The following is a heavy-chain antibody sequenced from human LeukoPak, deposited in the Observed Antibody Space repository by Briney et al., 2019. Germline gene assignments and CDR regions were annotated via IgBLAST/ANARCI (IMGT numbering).Heavy chain of an antibody. CDR2: ISSSSSYI. J-gene: IGHJ4*02. D-gene: IGHD5-18*01. CDR3: ASYSSDFDY. Sequence: PGGSLRLSCAASGFTFSSYSMNWVRQAPGKGLEWVSSISSSSSYIYYADSVKGRFTISRDNAKNSLYLQMNSLTAEDTAVYYCASYSSDFDYWGQGTLVTVSS. CDR1: GFTFSSYS. V-gene: IGHV3-21*01.